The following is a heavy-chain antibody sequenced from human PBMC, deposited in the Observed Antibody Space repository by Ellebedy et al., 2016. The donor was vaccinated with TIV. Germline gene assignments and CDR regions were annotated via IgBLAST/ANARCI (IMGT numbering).Heavy chain of an antibody. D-gene: IGHD2-8*01. CDR3: ARGLGVFDP. J-gene: IGHJ5*02. CDR2: IFYSGTT. V-gene: IGHV4-39*01. Sequence: SETLSLXCAVSGGSISSSNYYWGWIRQPPGKGLEWIGTIFYSGTTYYNPSLKSRVTISIDMSKNQFSLRLTSVTAADTAVYYCARGLGVFDPWGQGTLVTVSS. CDR1: GGSISSSNYY.